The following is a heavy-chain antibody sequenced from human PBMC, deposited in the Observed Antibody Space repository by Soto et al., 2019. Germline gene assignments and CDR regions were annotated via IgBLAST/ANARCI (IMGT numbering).Heavy chain of an antibody. V-gene: IGHV4-61*01. Sequence: PSETLSLTCTVSGGSVSSGSYYWSWIRQPPGKGLEWIGYIYYSGSTNYNPSLKSRVTISVDTSKNQFSLKLSSVTAADTAVYYCARRFRDGDYTFDYWGQGTLVTVSS. CDR2: IYYSGST. CDR1: GGSVSSGSYY. D-gene: IGHD4-17*01. J-gene: IGHJ4*02. CDR3: ARRFRDGDYTFDY.